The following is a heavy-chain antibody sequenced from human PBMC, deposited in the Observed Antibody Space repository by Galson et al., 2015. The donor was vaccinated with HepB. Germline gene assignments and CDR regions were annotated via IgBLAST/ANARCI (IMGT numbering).Heavy chain of an antibody. Sequence: SETLSLTCAVYGGSFSGYYWSWIRQPPGKGLEWIGEINHSGSTNYNPSLKSRVTISVDTSKNQFSLRLSSVTAADTAVYYCARGERARDYVWGSYRPATWGQGTLVTVSS. J-gene: IGHJ4*02. V-gene: IGHV4-34*01. CDR3: ARGERARDYVWGSYRPAT. D-gene: IGHD3-16*02. CDR1: GGSFSGYY. CDR2: INHSGST.